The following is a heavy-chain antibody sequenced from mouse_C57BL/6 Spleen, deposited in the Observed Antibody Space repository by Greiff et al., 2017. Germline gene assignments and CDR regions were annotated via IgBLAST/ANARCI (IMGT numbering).Heavy chain of an antibody. V-gene: IGHV14-2*01. J-gene: IGHJ4*01. Sequence: FQLQQSGAELAKPGASVKLSCPASGSTFTDYYMHWVKQRPEQGLEWIGRIDPGVGDTKYAPNFQGKATMTADTSSTTAYLQLSSLTSEDTAVYYCARGGVYYPLDYWGQGTSVTVSS. CDR2: IDPGVGDT. CDR3: ARGGVYYPLDY. CDR1: GSTFTDYY.